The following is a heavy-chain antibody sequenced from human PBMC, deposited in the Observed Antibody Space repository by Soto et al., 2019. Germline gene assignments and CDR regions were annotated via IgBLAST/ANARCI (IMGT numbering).Heavy chain of an antibody. V-gene: IGHV1-69*08. CDR3: ARDLGCSGGSCYSGDY. Sequence: QVQLVQSGAEVKKPGSSVKVSCKASGGTFSSYTISWVRQAPGQGLEWMGRTIPILGIANYAQKFQGRVTITADKSTSTAYMELSSLRSEDTAVYYCARDLGCSGGSCYSGDYWGQGTLVTVSS. CDR1: GGTFSSYT. D-gene: IGHD2-15*01. J-gene: IGHJ4*02. CDR2: TIPILGIA.